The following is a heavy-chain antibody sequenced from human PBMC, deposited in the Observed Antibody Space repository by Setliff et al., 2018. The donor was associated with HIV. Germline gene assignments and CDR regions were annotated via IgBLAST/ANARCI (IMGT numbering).Heavy chain of an antibody. D-gene: IGHD5-12*01. V-gene: IGHV4-59*01. Sequence: SETLSLTCTVSGDSIRNDYWTWIRQPPEKGLEWIASISYSGDTNYNPSLMGRVTMSLDVSKNQISLRLTPVIAADTAVYYCARGHEWLRNWGQGALVTVSS. CDR1: GDSIRNDY. CDR2: ISYSGDT. CDR3: ARGHEWLRN. J-gene: IGHJ4*02.